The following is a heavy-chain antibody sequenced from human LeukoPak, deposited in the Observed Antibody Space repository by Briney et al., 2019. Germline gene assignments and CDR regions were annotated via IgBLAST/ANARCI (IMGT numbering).Heavy chain of an antibody. CDR3: AKVSTWGFLEWLLYDY. D-gene: IGHD3-3*01. Sequence: QAGGSLRLSCAASGFTFSSYSMNWVRQAPGKGLEWVSYISSSSSTIYYADSVKGRFTISRDNAKDSLYLQMNSLRDEDTAVYYCAKVSTWGFLEWLLYDYWGQGTLVTVSS. CDR1: GFTFSSYS. V-gene: IGHV3-48*02. J-gene: IGHJ4*02. CDR2: ISSSSSTI.